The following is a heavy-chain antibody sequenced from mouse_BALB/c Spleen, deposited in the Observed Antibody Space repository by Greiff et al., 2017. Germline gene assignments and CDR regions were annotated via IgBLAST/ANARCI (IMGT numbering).Heavy chain of an antibody. D-gene: IGHD2-4*01. CDR2: INPSNGGT. J-gene: IGHJ4*01. V-gene: IGHV1S81*02. CDR1: GYTFTSYY. Sequence: VQLQQSGAELVKTGASVKLSCKASGYTFTSYYMYWVKQRPGQGLEWIGEINPSNGGTNFNEKFKSKATLTVDKSSSTAYMQLSSLTSEDPAVYYSTKTGLRVAMDYWGQGTSVTVAA. CDR3: TKTGLRVAMDY.